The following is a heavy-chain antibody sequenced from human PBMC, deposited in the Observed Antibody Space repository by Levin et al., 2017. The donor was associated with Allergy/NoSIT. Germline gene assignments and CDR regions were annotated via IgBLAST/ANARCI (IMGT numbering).Heavy chain of an antibody. D-gene: IGHD2-8*02. CDR1: GYTFTSYG. CDR2: ISAYNGNT. V-gene: IGHV1-18*01. CDR3: ARSRGYCTGGVCYTPPDY. Sequence: AASVKVSCKASGYTFTSYGISWVRQAPGQGLEWMGWISAYNGNTNYAQKLQGRVTMTTDTSTSTAYMELRSLRSDDTAVYYCARSRGYCTGGVCYTPPDYWGQGTLVTVSS. J-gene: IGHJ4*02.